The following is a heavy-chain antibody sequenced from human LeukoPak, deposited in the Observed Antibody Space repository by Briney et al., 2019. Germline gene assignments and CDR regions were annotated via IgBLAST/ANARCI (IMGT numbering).Heavy chain of an antibody. Sequence: PGGSLRLSCAASGFTFSSYSMNWVRQAPGKGLEWVSSISSSSSTIYYADSVKGRFTISRDNAKNSLYLQMNSLRAEDTAVYYCARDGSEMATIDYWGQGTLVTVSS. V-gene: IGHV3-48*01. J-gene: IGHJ4*02. CDR1: GFTFSSYS. D-gene: IGHD5-24*01. CDR3: ARDGSEMATIDY. CDR2: ISSSSSTI.